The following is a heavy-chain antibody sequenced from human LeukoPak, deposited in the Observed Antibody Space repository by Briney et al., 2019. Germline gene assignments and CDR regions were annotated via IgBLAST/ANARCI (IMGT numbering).Heavy chain of an antibody. CDR3: ASSSSWSSLFDY. D-gene: IGHD6-13*01. V-gene: IGHV3-23*01. CDR1: GFTFSTYA. CDR2: ISGSGSTT. J-gene: IGHJ4*02. Sequence: PGGSLRLSCAASGFTFSTYAMSWVRQAPGEGLEWVSTISGSGSTTYYSASVKGRFTISRDNSKNTLFLQMNSLRAEDTAVYYCASSSSWSSLFDYWGQGTLVTVSS.